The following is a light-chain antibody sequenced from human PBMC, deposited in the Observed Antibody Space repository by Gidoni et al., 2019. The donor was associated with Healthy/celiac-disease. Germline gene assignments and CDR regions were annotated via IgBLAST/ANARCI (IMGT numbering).Light chain of an antibody. CDR3: QQRGHTQLP. CDR1: QSVTCY. Sequence: PAPAPWPPVECASPSCLPDQSVTCYFAWYLHNPGQAPSLLTYYVANRASDLPASLSGSGSGTDFTPPTLTAAPEDFAFYYCQQRGHTQLPFGRGTRVEIK. J-gene: IGKJ5*01. CDR2: YVA. V-gene: IGKV3-11*01.